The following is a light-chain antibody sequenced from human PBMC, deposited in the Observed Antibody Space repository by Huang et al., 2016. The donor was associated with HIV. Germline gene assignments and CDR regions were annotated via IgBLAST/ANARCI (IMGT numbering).Light chain of an antibody. CDR1: QSVSSN. J-gene: IGKJ2*03. CDR2: GAS. Sequence: ERVMTQSPATLSVSPGERASLSCRVSQSVSSNLAWYQQKPGQAPRLLIYGASTRATGVPARFSGSGSGTEFTLTISSLQSEDFAVYYCQQYDNWPYSFGQGTKLEIK. V-gene: IGKV3-15*01. CDR3: QQYDNWPYS.